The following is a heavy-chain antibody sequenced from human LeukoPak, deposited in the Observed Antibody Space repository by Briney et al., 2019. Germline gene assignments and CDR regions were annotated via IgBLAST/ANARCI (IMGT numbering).Heavy chain of an antibody. D-gene: IGHD4-17*01. CDR3: NSGNDYANSGNDY. J-gene: IGHJ4*02. Sequence: GGSLRLSCAASGFTFSSYSMNWVRQAPGKGLEWVSSISSSSSYIYYADSVKGRFTISRDNAKNSLYLQMNSLRAEDTAVYYCNSGNDYANSGNDYWGQGTLVTVSS. V-gene: IGHV3-21*01. CDR1: GFTFSSYS. CDR2: ISSSSSYI.